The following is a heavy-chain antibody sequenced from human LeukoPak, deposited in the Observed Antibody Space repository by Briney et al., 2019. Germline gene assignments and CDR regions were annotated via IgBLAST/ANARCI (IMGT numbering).Heavy chain of an antibody. CDR2: IYYSGST. D-gene: IGHD3-9*01. J-gene: IGHJ5*02. Sequence: SETLSLTCTVSGGSISSYYRSWIRQPPGKGLEWIGYIYYSGSTNYNPSLKSRVTISVDTSKNQFSLKLSSVTAADTAVYYCARSDDILTGYYFREWFDPWGQGTLVTVSS. CDR3: ARSDDILTGYYFREWFDP. CDR1: GGSISSYY. V-gene: IGHV4-59*01.